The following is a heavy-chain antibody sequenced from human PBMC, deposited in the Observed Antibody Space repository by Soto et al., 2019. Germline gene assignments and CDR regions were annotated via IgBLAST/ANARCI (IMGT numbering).Heavy chain of an antibody. D-gene: IGHD3-3*01. CDR2: ISGSGGST. CDR1: GFTFSSYA. Sequence: EVQLLESGGGLVQPGGSLRLSCAASGFTFSSYAMSWVRQAPGKGLEWVSAISGSGGSTYYADSVKGRFTISRDNSKTTRYLQMNSLRAEDMAVYYCAKARAQYYDFWSGYPVDYWGQGTLVTVSS. V-gene: IGHV3-23*01. CDR3: AKARAQYYDFWSGYPVDY. J-gene: IGHJ4*01.